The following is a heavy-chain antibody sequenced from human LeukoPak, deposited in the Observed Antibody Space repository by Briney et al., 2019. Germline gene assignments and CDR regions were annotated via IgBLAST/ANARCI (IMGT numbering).Heavy chain of an antibody. D-gene: IGHD4-17*01. V-gene: IGHV4-61*01. CDR2: VYYSGST. J-gene: IGHJ4*02. Sequence: PSETLSLTCTVSGGSVSSANYYWSWIRQPPGKGLDWIGYVYYSGSTKYNPSLESRVTISVDTSKNRFSLKLSSVTAADTAVYYCANFAYGDRRSQYYFDYWGQGTLVTVSS. CDR3: ANFAYGDRRSQYYFDY. CDR1: GGSVSSANYY.